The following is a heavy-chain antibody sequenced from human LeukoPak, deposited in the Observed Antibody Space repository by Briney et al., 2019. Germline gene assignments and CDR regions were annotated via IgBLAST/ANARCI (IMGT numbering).Heavy chain of an antibody. V-gene: IGHV3-48*03. Sequence: GGSLRLSCAASGLTFTTYEMNWVRQAPGRGLEWVSYISSGGNSIYYADSVKGRFTISRDNAKNSLYLQMNSLRAGDTAVYYCAAVGRSSRPGYWGQGTLVTVSS. CDR1: GLTFTTYE. CDR3: AAVGRSSRPGY. J-gene: IGHJ4*02. CDR2: ISSGGNSI. D-gene: IGHD6-6*01.